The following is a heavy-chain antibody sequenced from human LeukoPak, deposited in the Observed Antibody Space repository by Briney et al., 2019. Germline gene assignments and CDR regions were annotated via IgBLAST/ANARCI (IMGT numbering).Heavy chain of an antibody. CDR3: ARDVPRITMVRGVIHFDY. CDR2: ISAYNGNT. Sequence: ASVKVSCKASGYTFKNYGISWVRQAPGQGLEWMGWISAYNGNTNYAQKLQGRVTMTTDTSTSTAYMELRSLRSDDTAVYYCARDVPRITMVRGVIHFDYWGQGTLVTVSS. V-gene: IGHV1-18*01. J-gene: IGHJ4*02. CDR1: GYTFKNYG. D-gene: IGHD3-10*01.